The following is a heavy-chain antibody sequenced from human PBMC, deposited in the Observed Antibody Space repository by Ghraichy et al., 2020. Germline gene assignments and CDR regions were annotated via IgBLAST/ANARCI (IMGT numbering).Heavy chain of an antibody. CDR3: ASEWEARRVDY. D-gene: IGHD1-26*01. V-gene: IGHV3-73*01. CDR1: GFSFSGSA. Sequence: GGSLRLSCAASGFSFSGSAIHWVRQASGKGLEWLGRIRGKAKSYATTYPASMKGRFTIARDDSANTAYLHMKSLETDDTSLYYCASEWEARRVDYWGQGTMVTGSP. J-gene: IGHJ4*02. CDR2: IRGKAKSYAT.